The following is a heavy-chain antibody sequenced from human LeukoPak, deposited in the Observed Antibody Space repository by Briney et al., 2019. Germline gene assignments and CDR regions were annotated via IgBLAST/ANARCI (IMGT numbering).Heavy chain of an antibody. CDR3: ARIYSREEYFQH. J-gene: IGHJ1*01. Sequence: PSETLSLTCTVSGGSISSYYWSWIRQPPGKGLEWIGYIYYSGSTNYNPSLKSRVTISVDTSKNQFSLKLSSVTAADTAMYYCARIYSREEYFQHWGQGTLVTVSS. V-gene: IGHV4-59*01. CDR1: GGSISSYY. CDR2: IYYSGST. D-gene: IGHD3-22*01.